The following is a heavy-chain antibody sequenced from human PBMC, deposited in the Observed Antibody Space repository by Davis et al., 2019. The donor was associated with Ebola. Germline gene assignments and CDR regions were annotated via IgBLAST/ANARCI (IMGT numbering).Heavy chain of an antibody. V-gene: IGHV4-34*01. Sequence: MPSETLSLTCAVYGGSFSGYYWSWIRQPPGKGLEWIGDINHSGGTNYNPSLKSRATISGDTSKNQFSLKVYSVTAADTAVYYCARGSVISSTSWYYNYWGQGTLVTVSS. J-gene: IGHJ4*02. D-gene: IGHD2-2*01. CDR2: INHSGGT. CDR1: GGSFSGYY. CDR3: ARGSVISSTSWYYNY.